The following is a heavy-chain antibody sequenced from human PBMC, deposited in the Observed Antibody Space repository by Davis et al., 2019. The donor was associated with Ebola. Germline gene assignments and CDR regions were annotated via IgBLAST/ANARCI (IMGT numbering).Heavy chain of an antibody. J-gene: IGHJ2*01. CDR3: TRGSRGWYFDL. CDR1: GDSVSSDSSA. V-gene: IGHV6-1*01. CDR2: TYYRSKWYN. Sequence: SQTLSLTCAISGDSVSSDSSAWTWFRQSPSRGLEWLGRTYYRSKWYNDDAVSVKSRITINPDTSKNQFALLLNSMTPDDTAVYYCTRGSRGWYFDLWGRGALVSVSS. D-gene: IGHD3-10*01.